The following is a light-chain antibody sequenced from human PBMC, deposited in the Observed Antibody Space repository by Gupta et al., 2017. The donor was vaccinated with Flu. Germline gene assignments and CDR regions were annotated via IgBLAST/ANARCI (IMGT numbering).Light chain of an antibody. Sequence: VTLSLSPGEGATLSCRASQSVTISLAWYQQKPGQAPRLLIYGASTRAAGIPDRFSGSGSGTDFSLTIDKVEPEDFAVYFCQQYGSSSPWTFGQGTKVEVK. J-gene: IGKJ1*01. CDR3: QQYGSSSPWT. CDR2: GAS. V-gene: IGKV3-20*01. CDR1: QSVTIS.